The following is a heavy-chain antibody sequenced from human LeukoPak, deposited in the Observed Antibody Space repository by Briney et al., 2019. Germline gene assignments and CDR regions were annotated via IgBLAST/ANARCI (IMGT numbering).Heavy chain of an antibody. CDR3: ARTASGSYSQYYFDY. CDR1: GFTFSSYG. J-gene: IGHJ4*02. D-gene: IGHD1-26*01. Sequence: PGGSLRLSCAASGFTFSSYGMHWVRQAPGKGLEWVAFIRYDGSNKYYADSVKGRFTISRDNAKNSLYLQMNSLRAEDTAVYYCARTASGSYSQYYFDYWGQGTLVTVSS. V-gene: IGHV3-30*02. CDR2: IRYDGSNK.